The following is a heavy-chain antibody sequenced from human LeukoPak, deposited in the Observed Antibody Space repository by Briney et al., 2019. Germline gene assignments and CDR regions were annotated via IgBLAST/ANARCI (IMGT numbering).Heavy chain of an antibody. V-gene: IGHV3-20*01. J-gene: IGHJ6*02. CDR3: ARMGCSGGSCYGPGYYYGMDV. Sequence: PGGSLRLSCAASGFTFDDYGMSWVRQAPGKGLEWVSGINWNGGSTGYADSVKGRFTISRDNAKNSLYLQMNSLRAEDTALYHCARMGCSGGSCYGPGYYYGMDVWGPGTTVTVSS. D-gene: IGHD2-15*01. CDR2: INWNGGST. CDR1: GFTFDDYG.